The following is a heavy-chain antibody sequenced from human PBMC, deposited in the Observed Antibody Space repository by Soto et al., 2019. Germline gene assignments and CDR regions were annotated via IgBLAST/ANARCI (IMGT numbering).Heavy chain of an antibody. CDR2: ISSSGSTI. J-gene: IGHJ4*02. V-gene: IGHV3-48*03. CDR3: ARDLYYGDGRNYFDY. CDR1: GFTFSSYE. Sequence: PGGSLRLSCAASGFTFSSYEMNWVRQAPGKGLEWVSYISSSGSTIYYADSVKGRFTISRDNAKNSLYLQMNSLRAEDTAVYYCARDLYYGDGRNYFDYWGQGTLVTVSS. D-gene: IGHD4-17*01.